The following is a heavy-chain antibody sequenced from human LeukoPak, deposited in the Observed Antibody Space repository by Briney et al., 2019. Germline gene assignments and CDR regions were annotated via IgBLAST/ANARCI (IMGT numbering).Heavy chain of an antibody. V-gene: IGHV3-21*01. D-gene: IGHD6-13*01. Sequence: GGSLRLSCAASGFTFSSYSMNWVRQAPGKGLEWVSSISSSSSYIYYADSVKGRFTISRDNAKNSLYLQMNGLRAEDTAVYYCAREVGQQLVPFDYWGQGTLVTVSS. CDR1: GFTFSSYS. CDR3: AREVGQQLVPFDY. CDR2: ISSSSSYI. J-gene: IGHJ4*02.